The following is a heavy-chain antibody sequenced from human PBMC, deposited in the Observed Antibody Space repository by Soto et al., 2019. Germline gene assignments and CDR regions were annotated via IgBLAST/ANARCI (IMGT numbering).Heavy chain of an antibody. CDR2: INRDGSEQ. D-gene: IGHD1-1*01. CDR1: GFTFSDHW. V-gene: IGHV3-7*04. Sequence: EVQLVDSGGDLVQPGGSLRLSCAASGFTFSDHWMSWVRQTPGKGLEWVANINRDGSEQYYVDSVRGRFTISRDNAKNSLYLQMNSLRAEDTAIYYCARRPWKNWNSYFDYWGQGTLVTVSS. CDR3: ARRPWKNWNSYFDY. J-gene: IGHJ4*02.